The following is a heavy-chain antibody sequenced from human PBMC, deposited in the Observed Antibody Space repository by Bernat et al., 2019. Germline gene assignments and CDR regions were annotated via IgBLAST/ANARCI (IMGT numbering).Heavy chain of an antibody. J-gene: IGHJ4*02. CDR1: GFTFSSYG. D-gene: IGHD6-19*01. Sequence: QVQLVESGGGVVQPGRSLRLSCAASGFTFSSYGMHWVRQAPGKGLEWVAVISYDGSNKSYADSVKGRFIISRDNSKNTLYLQMNSLRAEDTAVYYCAKGVVGTSLKRSPLDYWGQGTLVTVSS. CDR2: ISYDGSNK. CDR3: AKGVVGTSLKRSPLDY. V-gene: IGHV3-30*18.